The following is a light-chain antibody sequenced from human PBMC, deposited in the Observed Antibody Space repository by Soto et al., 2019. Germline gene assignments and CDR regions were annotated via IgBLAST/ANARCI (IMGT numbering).Light chain of an antibody. J-gene: IGLJ2*01. V-gene: IGLV2-8*01. CDR3: SSYAGSNSVL. CDR2: EVR. CDR1: SSDVGRYNY. Sequence: QSALTQPPSASGSPGQSVTISCTGTSSDVGRYNYVSWYHQHPGKAPKLMIYEVRERPSGVPDRFSGSKSGNTASLTVSGLQGEDEADYYCSSYAGSNSVLFGGGTQLTVL.